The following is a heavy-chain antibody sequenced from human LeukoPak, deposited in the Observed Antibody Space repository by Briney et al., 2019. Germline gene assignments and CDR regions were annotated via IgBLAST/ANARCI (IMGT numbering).Heavy chain of an antibody. Sequence: KPSETLSLTCTVSVGSISSYYWSWIRQPPGKGLEWIGYIYTSGSTNYNPSLKSRVTISVDTSKNQFSLKLTSVTAADTAVYYCARLATYSSPFDYWGQGTLVTVSS. J-gene: IGHJ4*02. V-gene: IGHV4-4*09. D-gene: IGHD6-13*01. CDR1: VGSISSYY. CDR3: ARLATYSSPFDY. CDR2: IYTSGST.